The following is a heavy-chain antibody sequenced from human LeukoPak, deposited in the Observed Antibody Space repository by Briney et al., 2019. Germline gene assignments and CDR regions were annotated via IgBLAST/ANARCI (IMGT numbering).Heavy chain of an antibody. CDR2: IYYSGST. Sequence: SETLSLTCTVSGGSINSSSYYWGWIRQPPGKGLEWIGSIYYSGSTYYNPSLKSRVTISVDTSKNQFSLKLSSVTAADTAVYYCAGVVVTANYLDYWGQGTLVTVSS. CDR1: GGSINSSSYY. V-gene: IGHV4-39*07. D-gene: IGHD2-21*02. J-gene: IGHJ4*02. CDR3: AGVVVTANYLDY.